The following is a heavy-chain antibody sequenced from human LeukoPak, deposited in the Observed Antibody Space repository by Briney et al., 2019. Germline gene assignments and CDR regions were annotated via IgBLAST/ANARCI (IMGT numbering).Heavy chain of an antibody. CDR3: TTDLGITMIRGVIVS. CDR1: GFTFTHAW. D-gene: IGHD3-10*01. V-gene: IGHV3-15*01. Sequence: GGSLRLSCAASGFTFTHAWMTWVRQAPGKGLEWVGRIKSKADGETTDYAAPEKGRFFMSRDDSKATLYLQMNYLETEDTAVYYCTTDLGITMIRGVIVSWGQGTLVTVSS. J-gene: IGHJ4*02. CDR2: IKSKADGETT.